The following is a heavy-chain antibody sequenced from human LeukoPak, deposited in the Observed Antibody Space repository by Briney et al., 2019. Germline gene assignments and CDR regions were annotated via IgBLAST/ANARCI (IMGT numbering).Heavy chain of an antibody. J-gene: IGHJ6*02. CDR3: VKDRGGSPFYGMDV. V-gene: IGHV3-23*01. CDR2: ISGSGGAGT. D-gene: IGHD1-26*01. CDR1: GFTFSSYA. Sequence: GGSLRLSCSGSGFTFSSYAMSWVRQAPGKGLEWVSTISGSGGAGTYYADSVKGRFTVSRDNSRNTLYLPMNSLRAEDTAVYYCVKDRGGSPFYGMDVWGQGTTVTVSS.